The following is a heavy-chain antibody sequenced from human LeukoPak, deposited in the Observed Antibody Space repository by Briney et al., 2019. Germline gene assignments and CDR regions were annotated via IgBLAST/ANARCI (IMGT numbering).Heavy chain of an antibody. CDR3: ARSYNWNDVFDY. V-gene: IGHV3-30-3*01. CDR1: GFTFSSYA. J-gene: IGHJ4*02. D-gene: IGHD1-1*01. Sequence: GRSLRLSCAASGFTFSSYAMHWVRQAPGKGLEWVAVISYDGSNKYYADSVKGRFTISRDNSKNTLYLQMNSLRAEDTAVYYCARSYNWNDVFDYWGQGTLVTVSS. CDR2: ISYDGSNK.